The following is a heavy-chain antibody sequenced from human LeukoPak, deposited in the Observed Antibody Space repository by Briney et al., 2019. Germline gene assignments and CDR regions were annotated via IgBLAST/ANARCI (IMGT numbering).Heavy chain of an antibody. Sequence: GGSLRLSCAASGFTLSNYAMHWVRQAPGKGLELVTVISTDGKDKKYADSVKGRFAISRDNSKNTLDLQMNSLRAEDTAVYYCAKDQKWGPADYYFDSWGQGTLVTVSS. CDR3: AKDQKWGPADYYFDS. CDR2: ISTDGKDK. V-gene: IGHV3-30*18. CDR1: GFTLSNYA. J-gene: IGHJ4*02. D-gene: IGHD2-2*01.